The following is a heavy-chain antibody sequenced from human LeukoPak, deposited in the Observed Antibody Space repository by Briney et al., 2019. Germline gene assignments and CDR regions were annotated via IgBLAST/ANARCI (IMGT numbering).Heavy chain of an antibody. CDR3: ARDGDILTGHPYYFDY. J-gene: IGHJ4*02. V-gene: IGHV3-11*06. CDR1: GFTFSDYY. CDR2: ISSSSSYT. Sequence: GGSLRLSCAASGFTFSDYYMSWIRQAPGKGLEWVSYISSSSSYTNYADSVKGRFTISRDNAKNSLYLQMNSLRAEDTAVHYCARDGDILTGHPYYFDYWGQGTLVTVSS. D-gene: IGHD3-9*01.